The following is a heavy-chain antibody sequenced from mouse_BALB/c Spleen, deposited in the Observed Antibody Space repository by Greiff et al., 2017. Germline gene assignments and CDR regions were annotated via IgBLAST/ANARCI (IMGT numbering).Heavy chain of an antibody. D-gene: IGHD1-1*01. CDR1: GFTFSSYA. Sequence: EVMLVESGGGLVKPGGSLKLSCAASGFTFSSYAMSWVRQTPEKRLEWVASISSGGSTYYPDSVKGRFTISRDNARNILYLQMSSLRSEDTAMYYCARVPHYYGSSPWYFDVWGAGTTVTVSS. V-gene: IGHV5-6-5*01. J-gene: IGHJ1*01. CDR3: ARVPHYYGSSPWYFDV. CDR2: ISSGGST.